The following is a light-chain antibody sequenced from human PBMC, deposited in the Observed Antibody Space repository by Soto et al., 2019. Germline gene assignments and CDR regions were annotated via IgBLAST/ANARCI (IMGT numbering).Light chain of an antibody. Sequence: DIQMTQSPSPLSASVVDRVTITCRASQSISSWLAWYQQKPGKAPKLLIYKAASLEGGVPSRFSGSGSGTEFTLTISSLQPDDFATYYCQQYNSYSPLTFGGGTKVDIK. CDR2: KAA. V-gene: IGKV1-5*03. CDR1: QSISSW. CDR3: QQYNSYSPLT. J-gene: IGKJ4*01.